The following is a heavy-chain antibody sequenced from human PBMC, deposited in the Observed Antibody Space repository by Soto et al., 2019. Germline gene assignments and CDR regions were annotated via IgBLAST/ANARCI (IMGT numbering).Heavy chain of an antibody. D-gene: IGHD6-6*01. J-gene: IGHJ5*02. CDR2: ISGNSNYI. CDR3: ERDDRSSDTWFDP. V-gene: IGHV3-21*01. Sequence: PXGSLRLSCAASGFTFSTYIMNGVRQAPGKGLEWVSSISGNSNYIYYADSVKGRFTISRDNAKNSLHLQMNSLRADDTGVYYCERDDRSSDTWFDPWGQGTLVTVSS. CDR1: GFTFSTYI.